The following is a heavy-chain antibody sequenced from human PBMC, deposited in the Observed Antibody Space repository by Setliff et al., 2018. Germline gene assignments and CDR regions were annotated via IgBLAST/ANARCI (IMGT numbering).Heavy chain of an antibody. V-gene: IGHV4-34*01. CDR2: INHSGST. CDR1: GGSFSGYY. Sequence: KPSETLSLTCAVYGGSFSGYYWSWIRQPPGKGLEWIGEINHSGSTNYNPSLKSRVTISVDTSKNQFSLKLSSVTAADTAVYYCARGLPYYDILTGYYRTPPDYWGQGTLVTVSS. CDR3: ARGLPYYDILTGYYRTPPDY. D-gene: IGHD3-9*01. J-gene: IGHJ4*02.